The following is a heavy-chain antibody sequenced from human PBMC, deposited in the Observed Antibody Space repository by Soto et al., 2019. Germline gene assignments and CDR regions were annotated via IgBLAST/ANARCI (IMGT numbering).Heavy chain of an antibody. D-gene: IGHD1-20*01. Sequence: GGSLRLSCAASGFTFSSYGMHWVRQAPGKGLEWVAVISYDGSNKYYADSVKGRFTISRDNSKNTLYLQMNSLRAEDTAVYYCAKAGSYHNLDYWGQGTLVTVSS. CDR2: ISYDGSNK. J-gene: IGHJ4*02. CDR1: GFTFSSYG. V-gene: IGHV3-30*18. CDR3: AKAGSYHNLDY.